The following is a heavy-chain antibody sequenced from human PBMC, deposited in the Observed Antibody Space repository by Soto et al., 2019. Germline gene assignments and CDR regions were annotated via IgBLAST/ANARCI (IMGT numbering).Heavy chain of an antibody. D-gene: IGHD5-12*01. CDR3: ARDRWLRYSGYDWHFDY. CDR1: GFSFSSYE. Sequence: VHLVESGGGVVQPGRSLRLTCAASGFSFSSYEMNWVRQAPGKGLEWVAYISSGGGNIYYAESVKGRFTISRDNAKNSVDLQMNSLRAEDTAVYYCARDRWLRYSGYDWHFDYWGQGTMVTVSS. V-gene: IGHV3-48*03. CDR2: ISSGGGNI. J-gene: IGHJ4*02.